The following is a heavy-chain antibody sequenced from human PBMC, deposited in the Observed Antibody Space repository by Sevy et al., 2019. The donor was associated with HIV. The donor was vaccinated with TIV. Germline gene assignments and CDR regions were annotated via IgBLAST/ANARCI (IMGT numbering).Heavy chain of an antibody. J-gene: IGHJ4*02. Sequence: GGCLRLSCAASGFTFSSYAMSWVRQAPGKGLEWVSAISGSGGSTYYADSVKGRFTISRDNSKNTLYLQMNSLRAEDTAVYYCAKDTVRRYYDSSGCLDYWGQGTLVTVSS. V-gene: IGHV3-23*01. D-gene: IGHD3-22*01. CDR3: AKDTVRRYYDSSGCLDY. CDR2: ISGSGGST. CDR1: GFTFSSYA.